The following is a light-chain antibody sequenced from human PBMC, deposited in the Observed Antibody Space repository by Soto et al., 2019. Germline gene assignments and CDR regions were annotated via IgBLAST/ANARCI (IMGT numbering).Light chain of an antibody. Sequence: DIQMTQSPSTLSASVGDRVTITCRASQSVGSWLAWFQQKPGKVPKVLISKASRLESGVPSRFSGSGSGTEFTLTISSLQPDDFATYYCQHFIGSSWTFGQGTKVELK. CDR1: QSVGSW. CDR3: QHFIGSSWT. V-gene: IGKV1-5*03. CDR2: KAS. J-gene: IGKJ1*01.